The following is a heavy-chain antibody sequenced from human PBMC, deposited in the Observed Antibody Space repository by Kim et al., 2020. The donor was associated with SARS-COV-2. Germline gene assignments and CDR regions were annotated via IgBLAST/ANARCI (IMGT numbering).Heavy chain of an antibody. D-gene: IGHD6-19*01. J-gene: IGHJ1*01. CDR1: GFTFNSYA. CDR2: IRGSGDRT. V-gene: IGHV3-23*01. CDR3: AKVSSGSSGWFEYFHH. Sequence: GGSLRLSCAASGFTFNSYAMSWVRQAPGKGLEWVSGIRGSGDRTSYADSVKGRFTISRDNSRNTLYLQMDSLRAEDTAVYHCAKVSSGSSGWFEYFHHWGQGTLVTVSS.